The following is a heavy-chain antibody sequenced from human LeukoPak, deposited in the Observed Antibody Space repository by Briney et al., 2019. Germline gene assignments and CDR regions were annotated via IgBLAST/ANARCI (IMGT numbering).Heavy chain of an antibody. D-gene: IGHD3-16*02. CDR1: GYTFTSYG. Sequence: GASVKVSCKASGYTFTSYGISWVRQAPGQGPEWMGWISAYNGNTNYAQKLQGRVTMTTDTSTSTAYMELRSLGSDDTAVYYCARELRRLGESSRWSPAYSGQGTLVTVSS. CDR2: ISAYNGNT. J-gene: IGHJ4*02. CDR3: ARELRRLGESSRWSPAY. V-gene: IGHV1-18*01.